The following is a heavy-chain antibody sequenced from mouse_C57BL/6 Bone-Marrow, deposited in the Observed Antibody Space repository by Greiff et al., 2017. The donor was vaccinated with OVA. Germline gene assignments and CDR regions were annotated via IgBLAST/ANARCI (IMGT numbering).Heavy chain of an antibody. CDR2: IRNRANGYTT. J-gene: IGHJ3*01. D-gene: IGHD2-2*01. Sequence: DVQLLESGGGLVQPGGSLSLSCAASGFTFTDYCMSWVRQPPGKALEWLGFIRNRANGYTTECSASVKGRLTISRDTSQSILYLQMHALRAEASATYSWARLGDLWLVRGGLWLAYWGQGTLVTVSA. CDR1: GFTFTDYC. CDR3: ARLGDLWLVRGGLWLAY. V-gene: IGHV7-3*01.